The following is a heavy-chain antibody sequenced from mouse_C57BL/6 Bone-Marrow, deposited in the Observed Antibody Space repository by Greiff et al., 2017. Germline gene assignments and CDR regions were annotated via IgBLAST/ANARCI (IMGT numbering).Heavy chain of an antibody. CDR2: ISSGGSYT. D-gene: IGHD1-3*01. CDR1: GFTFSSYG. J-gene: IGHJ2*01. V-gene: IGHV5-6*01. Sequence: EVHLVESGGDLVKPGGSLKLSCAASGFTFSSYGMSWVRQTPDTRLEWVATISSGGSYTYYPDSVKGRFTISRDNAKNTLYLQMSSLKSEDTAMYYCARLKGYFDYWGQGTTLTVSS. CDR3: ARLKGYFDY.